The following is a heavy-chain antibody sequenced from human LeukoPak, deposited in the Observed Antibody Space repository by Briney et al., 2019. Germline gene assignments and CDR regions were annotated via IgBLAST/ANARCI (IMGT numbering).Heavy chain of an antibody. CDR3: ARRHVYNYFFDY. Sequence: GESLKISCKGSGYSSTTYWIGWVRQVPGKGLEWMGIIYPGDSETRYSPSFQGQVTIPADKSISTAYLQWSSLKASDTAMYYCARRHVYNYFFDYWGQGTLVTVSS. J-gene: IGHJ4*02. CDR1: GYSSTTYW. D-gene: IGHD5-24*01. CDR2: IYPGDSET. V-gene: IGHV5-51*01.